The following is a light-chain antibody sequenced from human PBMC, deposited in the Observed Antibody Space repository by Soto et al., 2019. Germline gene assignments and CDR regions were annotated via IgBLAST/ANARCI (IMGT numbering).Light chain of an antibody. CDR3: QSYDSTLSGYV. V-gene: IGLV1-40*01. CDR1: SSNIGAGYD. CDR2: ANI. J-gene: IGLJ1*01. Sequence: QSVLTQSPSTSGAPGQGVTISCTGSSSNIGAGYDVHWYQQLPGTAPKLLIFANINRPSGVPDRFSGSKSDTSASLAITGLRAEDEADYYCQSYDSTLSGYVLGNGTKLT.